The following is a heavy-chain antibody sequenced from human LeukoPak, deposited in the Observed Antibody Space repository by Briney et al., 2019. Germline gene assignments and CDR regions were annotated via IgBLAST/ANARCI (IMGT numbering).Heavy chain of an antibody. J-gene: IGHJ4*02. CDR1: GSSISSYY. D-gene: IGHD2-8*01. V-gene: IGHV4-59*01. Sequence: SETLSLTCTVSGSSISSYYRSWIRQPPGKGLEWIGYIYYSGSTNYNPSLKSRVTISVDTSKNQFSLKLSSVTAADTAVYYCARVPSGVLYFDYWGQGTLVTVSS. CDR2: IYYSGST. CDR3: ARVPSGVLYFDY.